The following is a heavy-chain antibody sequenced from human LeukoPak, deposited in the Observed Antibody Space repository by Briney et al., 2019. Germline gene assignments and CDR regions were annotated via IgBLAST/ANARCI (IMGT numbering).Heavy chain of an antibody. Sequence: PGGSLRLSCAASGFTFSSYGMHWVRQAPGKGLEWVAFIRYDGSNKYYADSVKGRFTISRDNSKNTLYLQMNSLRAEDTAVYYCANYDFWSNTAAGFDYWGQGTLVNVSS. CDR3: ANYDFWSNTAAGFDY. J-gene: IGHJ4*02. CDR2: IRYDGSNK. D-gene: IGHD3-3*01. CDR1: GFTFSSYG. V-gene: IGHV3-30*02.